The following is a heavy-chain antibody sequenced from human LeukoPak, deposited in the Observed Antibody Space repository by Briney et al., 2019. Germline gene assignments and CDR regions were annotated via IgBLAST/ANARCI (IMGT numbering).Heavy chain of an antibody. V-gene: IGHV1-8*01. CDR1: GYTFTSYD. D-gene: IGHD3-3*01. CDR3: ARGRDFWSGYHNWFDP. Sequence: ASVQVSCKASGYTFTSYDINWVRQATGQGLEWMGWMNPNSGNTGYAQKFQGRVTMTRNTSISTAYMELSSLRSEDTAVYYCARGRDFWSGYHNWFDPWGQGTLVTVSS. CDR2: MNPNSGNT. J-gene: IGHJ5*02.